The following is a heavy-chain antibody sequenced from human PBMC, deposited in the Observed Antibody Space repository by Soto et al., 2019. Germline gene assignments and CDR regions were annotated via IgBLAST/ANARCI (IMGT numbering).Heavy chain of an antibody. J-gene: IGHJ3*02. CDR1: GGSISSSNW. Sequence: QVQLQESGPGLVKPSGTLSLTCAVSGGSISSSNWWSWVRQPPGKGLAWIGEIYHSGSTNYNPSLKSRVTISVDKSKNQFSLKLSAVTAADTAVYYCARNRQLYDIWSRGAFDIWGQGTMVTVSS. D-gene: IGHD3-9*01. CDR3: ARNRQLYDIWSRGAFDI. V-gene: IGHV4-4*02. CDR2: IYHSGST.